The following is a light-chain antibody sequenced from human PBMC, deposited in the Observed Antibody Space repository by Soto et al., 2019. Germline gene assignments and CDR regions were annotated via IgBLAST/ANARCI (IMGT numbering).Light chain of an antibody. CDR3: HHYDNRPPSDT. Sequence: DIQMTQSPSSLSASVGDRVTITCQASQDISHYLNWYQQKPGKAPNLLIYGASNLETGVPSRFSGSGSATDFTFTISSLQPEDIATYYCHHYDNRPPSDTFGQGTKVEIK. CDR1: QDISHY. CDR2: GAS. J-gene: IGKJ2*01. V-gene: IGKV1-33*01.